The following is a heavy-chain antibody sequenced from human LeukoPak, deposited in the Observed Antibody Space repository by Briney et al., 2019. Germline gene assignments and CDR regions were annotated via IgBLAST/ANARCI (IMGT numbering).Heavy chain of an antibody. Sequence: PSETLSLTCAVYGGSFSGYCWSWIRQPPGKGLEWIGEINHSGSTNYNPSLKSRVTISVDTSKNQFSLKLSSVTAADTAVYYCARRSSWTNYEYFQHWGQGTLVTVSS. V-gene: IGHV4-34*01. J-gene: IGHJ1*01. CDR1: GGSFSGYC. CDR2: INHSGST. D-gene: IGHD6-13*01. CDR3: ARRSSWTNYEYFQH.